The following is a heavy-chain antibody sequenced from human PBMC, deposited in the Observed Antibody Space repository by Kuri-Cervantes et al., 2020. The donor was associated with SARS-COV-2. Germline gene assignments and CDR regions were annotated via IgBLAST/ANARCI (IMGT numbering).Heavy chain of an antibody. CDR2: ISYDGSNK. Sequence: GESLKISCAASGFTFSSYAMHWVRQASGKGLEWVAVISYDGSNKYYADSVKGRFTISRDNSKNTLYLQMNSLRAEDTAVYYCARVRALCGGDCYSANDAFDIWGQGTMVTVSS. J-gene: IGHJ3*02. CDR1: GFTFSSYA. CDR3: ARVRALCGGDCYSANDAFDI. V-gene: IGHV3-30-3*01. D-gene: IGHD2-21*02.